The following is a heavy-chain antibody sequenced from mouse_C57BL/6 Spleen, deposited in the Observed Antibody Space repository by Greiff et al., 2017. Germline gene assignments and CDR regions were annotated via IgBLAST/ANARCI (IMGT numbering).Heavy chain of an antibody. J-gene: IGHJ3*01. V-gene: IGHV3-6*01. Sequence: DVKLQESGPGLVKPSQSLSLTCSVTGYSITSGYYWNWIRQFPGNKLEWMGYISYDGSNNYNPSLKNRISITRDPSKNQFFLKLNSVTTEDTATYYCARDSPIYDGYYKGFAYWGQGTLVTVSA. D-gene: IGHD2-3*01. CDR3: ARDSPIYDGYYKGFAY. CDR2: ISYDGSN. CDR1: GYSITSGYY.